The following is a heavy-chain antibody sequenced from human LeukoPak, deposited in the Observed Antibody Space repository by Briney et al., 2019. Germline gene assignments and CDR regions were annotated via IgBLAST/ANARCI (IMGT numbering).Heavy chain of an antibody. CDR2: IYYSGTT. D-gene: IGHD6-13*01. CDR1: GGSISSNDYY. Sequence: SETLSLTCTVSGGSISSNDYYWGWIRQPPGKGLEWIGSIYYSGTTYYNPSLKSRVTVSVDTSKNQFSLKLTSVTAADTAVYYCARSTAAHGPTHNWFDPWGQGTLVTVSS. J-gene: IGHJ5*02. V-gene: IGHV4-39*01. CDR3: ARSTAAHGPTHNWFDP.